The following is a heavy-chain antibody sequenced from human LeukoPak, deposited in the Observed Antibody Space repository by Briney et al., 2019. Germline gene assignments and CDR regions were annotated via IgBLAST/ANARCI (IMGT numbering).Heavy chain of an antibody. CDR2: ISTSSSYI. D-gene: IGHD5-24*01. CDR1: GFTFSSYN. Sequence: GGSLRLSCAASGFTFSSYNMNWVRQAPGKGLEWVSSISTSSSYIYYADSVKGRFTISRDNSKNTLYLQMNSLRAEDTAVYYCARSGYNRFDYWGQGTLVTVSS. V-gene: IGHV3-21*04. J-gene: IGHJ4*02. CDR3: ARSGYNRFDY.